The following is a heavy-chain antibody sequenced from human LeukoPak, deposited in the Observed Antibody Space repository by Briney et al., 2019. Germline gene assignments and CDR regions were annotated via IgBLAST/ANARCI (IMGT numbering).Heavy chain of an antibody. V-gene: IGHV3-21*01. J-gene: IGHJ4*02. Sequence: GGSLRLSCRTSGFTFSTHSINSVRQAPGKGLGWLASSRSYSGDIYYADSVKGPFTISRDNAKNTLYLQMNSLRADDTAIYYCARAKDMDWGQGTLVTVSS. CDR3: ARAKDMD. CDR1: GFTFSTHS. CDR2: SRSYSGDI.